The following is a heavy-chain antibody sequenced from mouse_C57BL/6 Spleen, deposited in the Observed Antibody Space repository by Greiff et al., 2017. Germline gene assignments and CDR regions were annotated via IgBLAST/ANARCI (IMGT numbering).Heavy chain of an antibody. CDR1: GYTFTDYY. Sequence: VQLQESGPELVKPGASVKISCKASGYTFTDYYINWVKQRPGQGLEWIGWLYPGSGNTKYNEKFKGKATLTVDTSSSTAYMQLSSLTSEDSAVYFCARKGDYPHWYFDVWGTGTTVTVSS. CDR2: LYPGSGNT. D-gene: IGHD2-4*01. J-gene: IGHJ1*03. CDR3: ARKGDYPHWYFDV. V-gene: IGHV1-84*01.